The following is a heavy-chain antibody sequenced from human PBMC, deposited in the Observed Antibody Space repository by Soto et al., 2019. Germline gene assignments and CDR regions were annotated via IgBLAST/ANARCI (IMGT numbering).Heavy chain of an antibody. J-gene: IGHJ4*02. D-gene: IGHD2-15*01. CDR2: IYYSGST. Sequence: SETLSLTWTVSGASISSGGYCWSWIRQHPGKGLEWIGYIYYSGSTYYNPSLKSRVTISVDTSKNQFSLKLSSVTAADTAVYYCARDWCSGGSCYDLWGQGTLVTVSS. V-gene: IGHV4-31*02. CDR1: GASISSGGYC. CDR3: ARDWCSGGSCYDL.